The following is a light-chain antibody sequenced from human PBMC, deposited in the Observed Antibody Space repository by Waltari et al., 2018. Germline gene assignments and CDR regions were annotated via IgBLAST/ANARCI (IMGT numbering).Light chain of an antibody. J-gene: IGLJ3*02. CDR2: DVS. Sequence: CTGTSSDVGGYNYVSWYQQHPSKAPKLMIYDVSKRPSGVSNRFSGSKSGNTASLTISGLQAEDEADYYCSSYTSSSTWVFGGGTKLTVL. CDR3: SSYTSSSTWV. CDR1: SSDVGGYNY. V-gene: IGLV2-14*04.